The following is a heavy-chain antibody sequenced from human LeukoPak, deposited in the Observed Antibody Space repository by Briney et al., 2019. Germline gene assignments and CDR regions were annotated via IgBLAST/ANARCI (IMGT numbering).Heavy chain of an antibody. CDR3: ARGRPYYSGYFFEY. D-gene: IGHD5-12*01. CDR1: GFTFTNSY. CDR2: IYSGDLT. Sequence: GGSLRLSCAVSGFTFTNSYMTWVRQAPGKALEWVSSIYSGDLTDYADSVKGRFTISRDNSKNTLYLEMSSLRAEDTAEYYCARGRPYYSGYFFEYWGQGTLATVSS. V-gene: IGHV3-53*01. J-gene: IGHJ4*02.